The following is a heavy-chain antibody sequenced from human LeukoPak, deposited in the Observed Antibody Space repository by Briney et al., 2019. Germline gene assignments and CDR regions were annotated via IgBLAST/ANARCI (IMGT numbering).Heavy chain of an antibody. CDR1: GGTFSSYA. CDR3: ARELGDYYYYYYMDV. J-gene: IGHJ6*03. Sequence: SVKVSCKASGGTFSSYAISWVRQAPGQGLEWMGGIIPIFGTANYAQKFQGRVTITADKSTSTAYMELSSLRSEDTAVYYCARELGDYYYYYYMDVWGKGTTVTVSS. V-gene: IGHV1-69*06. D-gene: IGHD7-27*01. CDR2: IIPIFGTA.